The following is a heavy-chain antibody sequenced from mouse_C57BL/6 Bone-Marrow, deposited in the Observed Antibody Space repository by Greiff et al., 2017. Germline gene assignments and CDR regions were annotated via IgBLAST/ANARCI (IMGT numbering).Heavy chain of an antibody. J-gene: IGHJ3*01. Sequence: EVKLVESGGGLVQPGGSLKLSCAASGFTFSDYYMYWVRQTPEKRLEWVAYISNGGGSTYYPDTVKGRFTISRDNAKNTLYLQMSRLKSEDTAMYYCARREYGAWFAYWGQGTLVTVSA. CDR2: ISNGGGST. CDR3: ARREYGAWFAY. D-gene: IGHD5-1*01. V-gene: IGHV5-12*01. CDR1: GFTFSDYY.